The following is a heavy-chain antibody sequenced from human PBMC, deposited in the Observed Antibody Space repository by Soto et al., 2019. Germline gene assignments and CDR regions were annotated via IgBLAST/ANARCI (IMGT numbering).Heavy chain of an antibody. CDR3: ANILGYCSGGSCYSGH. J-gene: IGHJ4*02. CDR1: GFTFSSYA. V-gene: IGHV3-23*01. CDR2: ISGSGGST. Sequence: GGSLRLSCAASGFTFSSYAMSWVRQAPGKGLEWVSAISGSGGSTYYADSVKGRFTISRDNSKNTLYLQMNSLRAEDTAVYYCANILGYCSGGSCYSGHWGQGTLVTVSS. D-gene: IGHD2-15*01.